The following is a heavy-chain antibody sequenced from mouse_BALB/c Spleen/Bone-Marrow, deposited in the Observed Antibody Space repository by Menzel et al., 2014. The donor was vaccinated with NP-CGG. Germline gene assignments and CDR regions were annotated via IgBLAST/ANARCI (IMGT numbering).Heavy chain of an antibody. Sequence: QVQLQQSGPELVKPGASVKMSCKASGYTFTSCYIHWVKQSPGQGLEWIGWIYPGDGSTEYNEKFKGKTTLTADKSSSTAYMLLSSLTSEDSAIYXXXXXXXNYXSYFDYWGQGTTLTVSS. D-gene: IGHD1-1*01. CDR1: GYTFTSCY. CDR3: XXXXXNYXSYFDY. V-gene: IGHV1S56*01. J-gene: IGHJ2*01. CDR2: IYPGDGST.